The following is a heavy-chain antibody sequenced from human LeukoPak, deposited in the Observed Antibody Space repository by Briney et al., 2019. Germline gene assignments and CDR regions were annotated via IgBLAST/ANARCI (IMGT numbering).Heavy chain of an antibody. CDR2: IYYTGNT. Sequence: SETLSLTCTVSGGSISSYYWSWIRQPPGKGRERIGDIYYTGNTNYNPSLNSRLTISVATSKHQSSLKLTSVTAADTAVYYCARSASSSSRSAFDIWGQGTMVTVSS. J-gene: IGHJ3*02. V-gene: IGHV4-59*01. D-gene: IGHD6-6*01. CDR1: GGSISSYY. CDR3: ARSASSSSRSAFDI.